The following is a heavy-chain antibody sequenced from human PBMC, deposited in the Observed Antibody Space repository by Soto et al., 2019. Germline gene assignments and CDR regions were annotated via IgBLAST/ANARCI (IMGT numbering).Heavy chain of an antibody. D-gene: IGHD3-22*01. CDR2: INANSGAT. V-gene: IGHV1-2*02. J-gene: IGHJ3*02. Sequence: GASVKVSCNSSGFTFTGYYIHWVRQAPGQELEWMGWINANSGATNYAQKFQGGVTMTRDTSINTAYLELSRLKSDDTAVYYCARPSRPNYYDNSGSAFDIWGQGTMVTVSS. CDR3: ARPSRPNYYDNSGSAFDI. CDR1: GFTFTGYY.